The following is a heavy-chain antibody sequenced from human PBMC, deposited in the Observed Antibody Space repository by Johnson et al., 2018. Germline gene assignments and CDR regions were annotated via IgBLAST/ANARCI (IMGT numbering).Heavy chain of an antibody. D-gene: IGHD2-8*01. J-gene: IGHJ6*02. CDR3: ARDPWQNGRMDV. Sequence: QVQLLESGGGVVQPGRTLRLSCAASGFTFSSYGMHWVRQAPGKGLEWVAVIWYVGSNTYYEDHVKGGFTISRDNSKNTLYLQMNSLRAEDTAVYYCARDPWQNGRMDVWGQGTTVTVSS. CDR2: IWYVGSNT. CDR1: GFTFSSYG. V-gene: IGHV3-33*01.